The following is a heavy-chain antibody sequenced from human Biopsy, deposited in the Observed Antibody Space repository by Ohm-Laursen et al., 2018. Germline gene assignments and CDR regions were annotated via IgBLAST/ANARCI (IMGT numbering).Heavy chain of an antibody. J-gene: IGHJ6*02. CDR3: ASGDIGGIGLDV. CDR1: GDTFTTSA. CDR2: IIPILGTV. D-gene: IGHD3-10*01. Sequence: GASVKVSCKASGDTFTTSAISWVRQVPGQGLDWMGRIIPILGTVDYGQNFQGRVTIRADTSTTFQELTSLRYDDTAVYYCASGDIGGIGLDVWGLGTTVTVSS. V-gene: IGHV1-69*04.